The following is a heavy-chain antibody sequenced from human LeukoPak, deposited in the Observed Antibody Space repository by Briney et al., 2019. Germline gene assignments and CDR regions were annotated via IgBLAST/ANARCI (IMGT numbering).Heavy chain of an antibody. D-gene: IGHD4-11*01. CDR1: GFTFSSYA. CDR2: LSASGGLT. Sequence: GGTLRLSCAASGFTFSSYAMSWVRQAPGKGLEWVSGLSASGGLTYYSDSVKGRFTISRDNSKNTLYLQMNSLRADDTAVYYCAKGGSSYSEMDYWGQGTLVTVSS. CDR3: AKGGSSYSEMDY. V-gene: IGHV3-23*01. J-gene: IGHJ4*02.